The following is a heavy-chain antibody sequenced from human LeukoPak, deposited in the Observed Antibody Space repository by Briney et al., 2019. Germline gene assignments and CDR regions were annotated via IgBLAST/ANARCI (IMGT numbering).Heavy chain of an antibody. D-gene: IGHD3-10*01. CDR3: ARDRWFGESTFDY. Sequence: GGSLRLSCAASGFTFSSYSMNWVRQAPGKGLEWVSYISSSSSTIYYADSVKGRFTISRDNAKNSLYLQMNSLSAEDTAVYYCARDRWFGESTFDYWGQGTLVTVSS. J-gene: IGHJ4*02. CDR2: ISSSSSTI. CDR1: GFTFSSYS. V-gene: IGHV3-48*04.